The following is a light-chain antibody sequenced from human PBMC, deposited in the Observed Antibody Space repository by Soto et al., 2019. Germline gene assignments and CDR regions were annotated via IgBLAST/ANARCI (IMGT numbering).Light chain of an antibody. CDR2: KAS. V-gene: IGKV1-5*03. J-gene: IGKJ1*01. CDR1: QSISNS. CDR3: QQYASFWT. Sequence: DIQMTQSPSTLSASVGDRVTMTCRATQSISNSLAWYQQKPGKAPNLLIYKASSLETGVPSRFSGSGSGTEFTLTITSLQPDDSATYYCQQYASFWTFGQGTNVEIK.